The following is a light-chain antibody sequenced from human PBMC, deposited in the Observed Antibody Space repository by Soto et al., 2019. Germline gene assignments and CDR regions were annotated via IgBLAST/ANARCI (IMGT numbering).Light chain of an antibody. CDR1: PAISAW. Sequence: DIQMTQSPSSVSASVGDTVTITCRASPAISAWLAWYQHKPGRAPKLLIYKTSNLQTGVPSRFSGRGSETTFTFTLTISNLQPEDCATYYCHQASSFPLTFGGGTKVEIK. CDR3: HQASSFPLT. V-gene: IGKV1-12*01. CDR2: KTS. J-gene: IGKJ4*01.